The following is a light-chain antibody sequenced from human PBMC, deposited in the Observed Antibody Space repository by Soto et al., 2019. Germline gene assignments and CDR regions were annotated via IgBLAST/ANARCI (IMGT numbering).Light chain of an antibody. CDR3: LQRSDWPLT. V-gene: IGKV3-11*01. CDR2: VAS. CDR1: QSVNSY. Sequence: EIVLTQSPATLSLSPGERATLSCRASQSVNSYLAWYQQKPGQAPRLLIYVASNRANGIPARFSGSGSGTDFTLTISSLEPEDFAVYYCLQRSDWPLTFGGGTKVEIK. J-gene: IGKJ4*01.